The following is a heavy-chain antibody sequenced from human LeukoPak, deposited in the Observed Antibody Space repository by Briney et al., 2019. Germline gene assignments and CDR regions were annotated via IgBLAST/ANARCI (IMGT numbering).Heavy chain of an antibody. CDR3: ARTRVVATIRGEFPYYFDY. D-gene: IGHD5-12*01. CDR2: INHSGST. CDR1: GGSFSGYY. V-gene: IGHV4-34*01. Sequence: PSETLSLTCAVYGGSFSGYYWSWIRQPPGKGLEWIGEINHSGSTNYNPSLKSRVTVSVDTSKNQFSLKLSSVTAADAAVYYCARTRVVATIRGEFPYYFDYWGQGTLVTVSS. J-gene: IGHJ4*02.